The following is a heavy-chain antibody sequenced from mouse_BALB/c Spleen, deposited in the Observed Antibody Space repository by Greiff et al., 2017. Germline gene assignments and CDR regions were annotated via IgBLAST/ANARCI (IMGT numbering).Heavy chain of an antibody. Sequence: VQVVESGAELMKPGASVKISCKATGYTFSSYWIEWVKQRPGHGLEWIGEILPGSGSTNYNEKFKGKATFTADTSSNTAYMQLSSLTSEDSAVYYCARRYGNYAMDYWGQGTSVTVSS. J-gene: IGHJ4*01. CDR3: ARRYGNYAMDY. CDR1: GYTFSSYW. CDR2: ILPGSGST. D-gene: IGHD2-10*02. V-gene: IGHV1-9*01.